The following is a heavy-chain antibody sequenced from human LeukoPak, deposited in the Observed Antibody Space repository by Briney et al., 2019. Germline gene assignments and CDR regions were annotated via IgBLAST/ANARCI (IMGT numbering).Heavy chain of an antibody. V-gene: IGHV5-51*01. CDR2: IYPGDSST. J-gene: IGHJ6*03. Sequence: ESLKISCNASGYIFTSNWIGCLRQMPAKNLLWRVTIYPGDSSTKYSPSFVGQGTTSANKSTNTAYLQWNSLKASDTAMYYCARLAVYYYMDVWGKGTTVTVSS. CDR3: ARLAVYYYMDV. CDR1: GYIFTSNW.